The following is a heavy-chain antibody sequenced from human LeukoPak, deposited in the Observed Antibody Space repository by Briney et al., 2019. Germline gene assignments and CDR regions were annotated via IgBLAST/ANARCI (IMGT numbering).Heavy chain of an antibody. Sequence: SQTLSLTCAISGDSFSSNSAAWNWLRQSPSRGLEWLGRTYYRSKWYNDYAVSVKSRITINPDTSKNQFSLQLNSVTPEDTAVYYCARGTYYYGWFDPWGQGTLVTVSS. V-gene: IGHV6-1*01. CDR3: ARGTYYYGWFDP. D-gene: IGHD3-10*01. J-gene: IGHJ5*02. CDR1: GDSFSSNSAA. CDR2: TYYRSKWYN.